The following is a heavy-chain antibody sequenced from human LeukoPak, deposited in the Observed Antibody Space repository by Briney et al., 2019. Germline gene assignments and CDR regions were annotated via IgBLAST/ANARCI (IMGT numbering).Heavy chain of an antibody. CDR2: INHSGST. D-gene: IGHD3-22*01. V-gene: IGHV4-34*01. J-gene: IGHJ4*02. CDR1: GGSFSGYY. CDR3: ARGFNYYDSSGQEEAFDY. Sequence: SETLSLTCAVYGGSFSGYYWSWIRQPPGKGLEWIGEINHSGSTNYNPSLKSRVTISVDTSKNQFSLKLSSVTAADTAAYYCARGFNYYDSSGQEEAFDYWGQGTLVTVSS.